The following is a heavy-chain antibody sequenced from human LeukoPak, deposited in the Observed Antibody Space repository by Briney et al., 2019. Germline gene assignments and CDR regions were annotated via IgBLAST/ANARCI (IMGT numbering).Heavy chain of an antibody. J-gene: IGHJ4*02. CDR2: ISGSGAGT. CDR1: GFSFSNYA. CDR3: AKAPHSSSWYPLWDYFDY. D-gene: IGHD6-13*01. V-gene: IGHV3-23*01. Sequence: PGGSLRLSCAASGFSFSNYAMNWARQAPGKGLEWVAGISGSGAGTYYADSVKGRFTISRDNSKNTQHLQMNSLRAEDTAVYYCAKAPHSSSWYPLWDYFDYWGQGTLVTVSS.